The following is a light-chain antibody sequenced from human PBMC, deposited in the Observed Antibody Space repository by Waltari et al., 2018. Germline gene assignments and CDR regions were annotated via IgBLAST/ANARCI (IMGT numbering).Light chain of an antibody. CDR1: ESISTF. CDR2: RAS. V-gene: IGKV1-39*01. CDR3: QHSYSIPFT. Sequence: DIQVTQSPSYLSASVGDRVTITCRASESISTFLNWYQQKPGKAPNFLIYRASNLQSGVPSRFSGSGSGTDFTLTITNLQPEDFATYYCQHSYSIPFTFGPGTTVDIK. J-gene: IGKJ3*01.